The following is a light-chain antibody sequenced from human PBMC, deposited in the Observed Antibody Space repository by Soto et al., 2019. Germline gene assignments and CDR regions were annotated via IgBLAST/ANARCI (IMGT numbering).Light chain of an antibody. CDR1: QGISNY. J-gene: IGKJ5*01. CDR3: KKYNSAPRM. CDR2: AAS. V-gene: IGKV1-27*01. Sequence: DIQMTQSPSSLSASVGDRVTIICRASQGISNYLAWYQQKPGKVHKLLIYAASTLQSGVQSRFSGSGSGTDFTLTISSLQPEDVATYYCKKYNSAPRMFGQGTRLENK.